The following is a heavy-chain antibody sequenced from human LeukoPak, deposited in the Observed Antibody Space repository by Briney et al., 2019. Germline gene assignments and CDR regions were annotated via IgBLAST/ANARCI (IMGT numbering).Heavy chain of an antibody. CDR1: GFTFYNYA. CDR2: ISWNSSSI. J-gene: IGHJ4*02. D-gene: IGHD5-18*01. Sequence: GGSLRLSCAASGFTFYNYAMHWVRHTPGKGLEWVSAISWNSSSIDYEDSVKGRFTISRDNAKNSLYLQMNSLRAEDTALYYCAKDKGGYNYAYDYWGQGILVTVSS. CDR3: AKDKGGYNYAYDY. V-gene: IGHV3-9*01.